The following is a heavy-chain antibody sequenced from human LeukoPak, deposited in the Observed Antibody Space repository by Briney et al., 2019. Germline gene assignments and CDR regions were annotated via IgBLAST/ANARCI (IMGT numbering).Heavy chain of an antibody. CDR2: INPNSGGT. V-gene: IGHV1-2*02. Sequence: GASVKVSCKASGYTFTGYYMHWVRQAPGQGLEWMGWINPNSGGTNYAQKFQGRVTMTRDTSIGTAYMELSRLRSDDTAVYYCARLFFYSSARLQLPSTYYYYYYMDVWGKGTTVTVSS. J-gene: IGHJ6*03. D-gene: IGHD6-6*01. CDR1: GYTFTGYY. CDR3: ARLFFYSSARLQLPSTYYYYYYMDV.